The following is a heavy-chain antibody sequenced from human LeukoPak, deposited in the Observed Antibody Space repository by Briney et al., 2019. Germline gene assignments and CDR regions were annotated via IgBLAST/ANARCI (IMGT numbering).Heavy chain of an antibody. V-gene: IGHV4-39*01. J-gene: IGHJ1*01. CDR2: IYYSGRT. CDR1: GDSISRSDYY. D-gene: IGHD3-22*01. CDR3: ARRRYYDGSGYLD. Sequence: SETLSLTCSVSGDSISRSDYYWDWIRQPPGKGLEWIGTIYYSGRTYYSPSLKSRVTMSVDTSNNQFSLNLRSVTAADTAVYYCARRRYYDGSGYLDWGQGTLLSVSS.